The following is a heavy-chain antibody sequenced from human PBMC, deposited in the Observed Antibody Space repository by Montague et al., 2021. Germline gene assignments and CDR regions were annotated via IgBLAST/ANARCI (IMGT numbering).Heavy chain of an antibody. D-gene: IGHD6-19*01. Sequence: KRKSDYAPSVRGRLTVNPGASKNEFSLELNYVTPEDTAVYYCVRYSGWFYFDFWGQGTLVTVSS. CDR2: KRKS. J-gene: IGHJ4*02. V-gene: IGHV6-1*01. CDR3: VRYSGWFYFDF.